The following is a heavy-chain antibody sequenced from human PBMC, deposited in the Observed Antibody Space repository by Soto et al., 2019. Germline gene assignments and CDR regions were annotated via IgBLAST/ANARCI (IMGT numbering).Heavy chain of an antibody. J-gene: IGHJ4*02. V-gene: IGHV4-4*07. CDR1: GGSISDYY. D-gene: IGHD3-3*01. CDR3: ARDHPTYYDFWSGYNFEY. Sequence: SETLSLTCSVSGGSISDYYWNWIRQPAGKGLEWIGRIWTSGSANYNPSLKSRVTMSAATSKNQFSLKLTSVTAADSAMYYCARDHPTYYDFWSGYNFEYWGQGIMVTVPS. CDR2: IWTSGSA.